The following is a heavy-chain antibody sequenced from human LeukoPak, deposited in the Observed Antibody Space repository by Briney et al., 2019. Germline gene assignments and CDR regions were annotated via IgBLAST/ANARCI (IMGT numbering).Heavy chain of an antibody. CDR1: GFTFITYA. D-gene: IGHD2-2*03. CDR3: VKVDNYGGGAFDI. J-gene: IGHJ3*02. CDR2: ISSGGGST. Sequence: GGSLRLSCSASGFTFITYAMHWARQAPGKGLKYVSGISSGGGSTYYADSVKGRFTISRDNSKNTLYLQTSSLRVEDTAVYYCVKVDNYGGGAFDIWGQGTMVTVSS. V-gene: IGHV3-64D*06.